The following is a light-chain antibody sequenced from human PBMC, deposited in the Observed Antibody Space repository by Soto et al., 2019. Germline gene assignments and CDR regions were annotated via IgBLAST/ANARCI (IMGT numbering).Light chain of an antibody. Sequence: QPVLTQPPSVSGAPGQRVTISCTGSSSNIGAGYDVHWYQQLPGRAPKLLIYGNTNRPSGVPDRFSGSKSGTSASLAITGLQAEDEADSFDSSLSVVFGGGTKVTVL. CDR1: SSNIGAGYD. CDR2: GNT. V-gene: IGLV1-40*01. CDR3: SSLSVV. J-gene: IGLJ2*01.